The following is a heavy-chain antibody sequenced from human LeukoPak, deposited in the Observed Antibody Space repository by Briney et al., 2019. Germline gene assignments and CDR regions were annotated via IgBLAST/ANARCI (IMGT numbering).Heavy chain of an antibody. Sequence: GGSLRLSCAAPGFTFSSYWMHWVRQAPGKGLVWVSRIKSDGSTNYADSVKGRFTISRDNAKNTVSLQMNSLGAEDTGVYYCARAPSEIGGYYPEYFRHWGQGTLVTVSS. V-gene: IGHV3-74*01. J-gene: IGHJ1*01. CDR1: GFTFSSYW. CDR3: ARAPSEIGGYYPEYFRH. CDR2: IKSDGST. D-gene: IGHD3-22*01.